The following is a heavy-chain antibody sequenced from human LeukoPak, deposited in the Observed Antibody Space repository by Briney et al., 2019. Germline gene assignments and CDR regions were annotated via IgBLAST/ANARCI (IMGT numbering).Heavy chain of an antibody. Sequence: SVKVSCKASGYTFTSYYMHWVRQAPGQGLEWMGGIIPIFGTANYAQKLQGRVTITADESTSTAYMELSSLRSEDTAVYYCAIPQHRAYYYYGMDVWGQGTTVTVSS. V-gene: IGHV1-69*01. CDR3: AIPQHRAYYYYGMDV. D-gene: IGHD5-24*01. J-gene: IGHJ6*02. CDR2: IIPIFGTA. CDR1: GYTFTSYY.